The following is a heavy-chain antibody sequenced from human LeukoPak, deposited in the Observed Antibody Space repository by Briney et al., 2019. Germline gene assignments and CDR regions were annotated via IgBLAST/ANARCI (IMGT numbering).Heavy chain of an antibody. CDR1: GGSISSYY. CDR2: IYNSGST. V-gene: IGHV4-59*01. D-gene: IGHD3-3*01. Sequence: SETLSLTCTVSGGSISSYYWSWIRQPPGKGLEWIGYIYNSGSTNYNPSLKSRVTISVDTSKNQFSLKLSSVTAADTAVYYCARGLLDYDFWSGPLDYWGQGTLVTVSS. CDR3: ARGLLDYDFWSGPLDY. J-gene: IGHJ4*02.